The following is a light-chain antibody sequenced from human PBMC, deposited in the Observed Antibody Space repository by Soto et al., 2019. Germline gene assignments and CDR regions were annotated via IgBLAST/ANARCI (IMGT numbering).Light chain of an antibody. V-gene: IGKV1-39*01. J-gene: IGKJ4*01. Sequence: DIAVIQSPSSLSASVGDRVTITCRASLRISKYVNWYQQLPGKAPKLLIYGASSLQRGVPSRFSSSGPGTDFTLTIIGPQPEDSATCHCRQIHSTPLTLCGGTKREI. CDR1: LRISKY. CDR3: RQIHSTPLT. CDR2: GAS.